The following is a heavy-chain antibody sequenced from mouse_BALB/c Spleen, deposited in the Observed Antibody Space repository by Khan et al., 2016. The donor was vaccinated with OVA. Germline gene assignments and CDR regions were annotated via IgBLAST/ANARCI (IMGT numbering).Heavy chain of an antibody. V-gene: IGHV1-20*02. CDR1: GYSFTGYF. D-gene: IGHD1-1*01. CDR2: INPHIGET. J-gene: IGHJ2*01. Sequence: EVELVESGPELVRPGASVKISCKASGYSFTGYFMNWVMQSHGKSLEWIGRINPHIGETFYNQRFKDKATLTVDESSSTAYMELRSLASEDSAVYYGTRIYRSDFDYWGQGTTLTVSS. CDR3: TRIYRSDFDY.